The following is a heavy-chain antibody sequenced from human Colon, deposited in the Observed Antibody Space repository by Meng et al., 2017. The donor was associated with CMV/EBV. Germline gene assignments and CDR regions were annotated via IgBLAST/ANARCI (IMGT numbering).Heavy chain of an antibody. Sequence: GGSLRLSCEASGFTFSHYWMHWVRQAPGKGLEWVSRINTDGRTTDYADSVKGRFTISRDNAKNSLYLQMNSLRAEDTAVYYCASKFENGYGMDVWGQGTTVTVSS. CDR2: INTDGRTT. J-gene: IGHJ6*02. CDR1: GFTFSHYW. V-gene: IGHV3-74*01. CDR3: ASKFENGYGMDV. D-gene: IGHD2-8*01.